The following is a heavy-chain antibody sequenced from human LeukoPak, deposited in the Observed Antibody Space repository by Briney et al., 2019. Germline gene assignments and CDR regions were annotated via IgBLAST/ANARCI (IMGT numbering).Heavy chain of an antibody. D-gene: IGHD3-10*01. J-gene: IGHJ4*02. Sequence: PSETLSLTCTVSGDSLSSYYWSWLRQPAGTGLEWIGRIYTSGSTNYNPSLKSRVTMSVDTSKNQFSLKLNSVTAADTAVYYCALGPSGSRFDYWGQGTLVTVSS. CDR1: GDSLSSYY. CDR2: IYTSGST. CDR3: ALGPSGSRFDY. V-gene: IGHV4-4*07.